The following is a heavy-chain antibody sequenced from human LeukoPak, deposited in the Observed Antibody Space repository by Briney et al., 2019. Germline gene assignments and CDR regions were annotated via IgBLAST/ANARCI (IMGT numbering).Heavy chain of an antibody. CDR2: IYYSGST. CDR3: ARHDEQLWVNY. V-gene: IGHV4-39*01. Sequence: DPSETLSLTCTVSGGSISSSRYYWGCIRQPPGKGLEWIGSIYYSGSTYYNSSLKSRVTISVDTSKNQFSLKLSSVTAADTAVFCCARHDEQLWVNYWGQGTLVTVSS. CDR1: GGSISSSRYY. D-gene: IGHD5-18*01. J-gene: IGHJ4*02.